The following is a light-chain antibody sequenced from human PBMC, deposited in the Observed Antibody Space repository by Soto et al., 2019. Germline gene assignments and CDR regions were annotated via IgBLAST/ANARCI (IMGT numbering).Light chain of an antibody. Sequence: QSVLTQPRSLSGSPGQSVAISCTGTSSDVGDYNYVSWYQQHPGKAPKVMIYDVSKRPSGVPDRFSGSKSGNTASLTISGLQAEDEADYYCCSYAGSPYVFGTGTKVTVL. V-gene: IGLV2-11*01. CDR1: SSDVGDYNY. CDR2: DVS. J-gene: IGLJ1*01. CDR3: CSYAGSPYV.